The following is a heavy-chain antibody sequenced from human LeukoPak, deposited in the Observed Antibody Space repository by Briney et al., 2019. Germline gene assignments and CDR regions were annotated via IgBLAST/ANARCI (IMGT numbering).Heavy chain of an antibody. J-gene: IGHJ5*02. V-gene: IGHV4-59*08. D-gene: IGHD5-24*01. Sequence: SETLSLTCTVSGGSISSYYWSWIRQPPGKGLEWIGYIYYSGSTNYNLSLKSRVTISVDTSKNQFSLKLSSVTAADTAVYYCAGDPFVEMATARPPWGQGTLVIVSS. CDR1: GGSISSYY. CDR3: AGDPFVEMATARPP. CDR2: IYYSGST.